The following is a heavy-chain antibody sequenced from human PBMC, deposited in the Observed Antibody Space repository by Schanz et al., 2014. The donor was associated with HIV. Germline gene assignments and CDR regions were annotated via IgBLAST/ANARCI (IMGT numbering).Heavy chain of an antibody. D-gene: IGHD4-17*01. CDR2: VRHIGGT. CDR1: GGSFRGYY. V-gene: IGHV4-34*02. Sequence: QVQLQQWGAGLLKPSETLSLTCAVYGGSFRGYYWTWIRQFPGLGLEWIGGVRHIGGTNYNPSLRCRATSQMDLPKNQFSRNLPSVTAADTAVYFCARGDFGGNSVDYWGHGNMVTVSS. J-gene: IGHJ4*01. CDR3: ARGDFGGNSVDY.